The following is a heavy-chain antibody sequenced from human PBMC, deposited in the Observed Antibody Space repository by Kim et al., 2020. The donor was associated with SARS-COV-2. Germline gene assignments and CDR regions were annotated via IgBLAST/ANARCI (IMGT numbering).Heavy chain of an antibody. V-gene: IGHV1-18*01. CDR2: ISAYSGNT. D-gene: IGHD3-3*01. CDR1: GYTFTNYR. Sequence: ASVKVSCKASGYTFTNYRISWVRQAPGQGLEWMGWISAYSGNTNYAQKLQGRVTMTTDTSTSTAYMELRSLRSDDTAVYYCARDGCMMIFVLSIAACDYFDYWGQGTPVTVSS. CDR3: ARDGCMMIFVLSIAACDYFDY. J-gene: IGHJ4*02.